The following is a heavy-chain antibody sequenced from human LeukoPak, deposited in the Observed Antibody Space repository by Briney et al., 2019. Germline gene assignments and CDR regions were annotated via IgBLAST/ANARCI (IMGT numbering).Heavy chain of an antibody. D-gene: IGHD3-10*01. CDR1: GGSISSGGYY. CDR3: ARDDVIGVRGDYCYYGMDV. CDR2: IYYSGST. V-gene: IGHV4-31*03. J-gene: IGHJ6*02. Sequence: SETLSLTCTVSGGSISSGGYYWSWIRQHPGKGLEWIGYIYYSGSTYYNPSLKSRVTISVDTSKNQFSLKLSSVTAADTAVYYCARDDVIGVRGDYCYYGMDVWGQGTTVTVSS.